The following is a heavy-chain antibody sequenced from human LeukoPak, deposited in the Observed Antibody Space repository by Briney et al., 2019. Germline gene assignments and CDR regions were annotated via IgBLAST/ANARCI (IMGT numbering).Heavy chain of an antibody. CDR1: GFTFSSYT. D-gene: IGHD2-15*01. CDR3: ARDPTPRYCSGGSCYTHYGMDV. V-gene: IGHV3-21*01. CDR2: ISSSSYI. J-gene: IGHJ6*02. Sequence: GGSLRLSCAASGFTFSSYTMNWVRQAPGKGLEWVSSISSSSYIYYADSVKGRPTISRDNAKNSLYLQMNSLRAEDTAVYYCARDPTPRYCSGGSCYTHYGMDVWGQGTTVTVSS.